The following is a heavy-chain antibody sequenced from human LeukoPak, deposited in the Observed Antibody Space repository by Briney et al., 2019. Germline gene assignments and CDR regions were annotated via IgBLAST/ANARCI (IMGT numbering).Heavy chain of an antibody. D-gene: IGHD6-19*01. Sequence: ASVKVSCKASGGTFISYAISWVRQAPGQGLEWMGGIIPIFGTANYAQKFQGRVTITADESTSTAYMELSSLRSEDTAVYYCARWNSSGWGDYYYYGMDVWGQGTTVTVSS. V-gene: IGHV1-69*13. J-gene: IGHJ6*02. CDR2: IIPIFGTA. CDR3: ARWNSSGWGDYYYYGMDV. CDR1: GGTFISYA.